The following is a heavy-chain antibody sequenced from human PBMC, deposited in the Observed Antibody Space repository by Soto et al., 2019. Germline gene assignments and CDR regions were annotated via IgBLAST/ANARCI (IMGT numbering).Heavy chain of an antibody. V-gene: IGHV4-38-2*01. Sequence: TSETLSLTCVVSGYSISSGYYCGWIRQPPAKGLKWVGTIYQSWSTYYNASFKSRVTISVDTFKNQFSLKLSSVTPAETAVYYCATLRGTAMAPPAYYYYGMDVWGQGTTVTVSS. CDR2: IYQSWST. CDR3: ATLRGTAMAPPAYYYYGMDV. J-gene: IGHJ6*02. CDR1: GYSISSGYY. D-gene: IGHD5-18*01.